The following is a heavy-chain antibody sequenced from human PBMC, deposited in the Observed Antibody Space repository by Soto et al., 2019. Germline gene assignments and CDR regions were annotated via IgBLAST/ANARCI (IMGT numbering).Heavy chain of an antibody. D-gene: IGHD1-26*01. Sequence: GGSLRLSCVASGFIFRNYCLHWVRQAPGKGLEWVAVLLSDGSNKYYADSVKGLFTISRDNSNSALYVQMNSLTGEDTAVYYCARTRSAWSDFHYYSLDVWGQGTTVTVSS. CDR1: GFIFRNYC. J-gene: IGHJ6*02. V-gene: IGHV3-33*01. CDR2: LLSDGSNK. CDR3: ARTRSAWSDFHYYSLDV.